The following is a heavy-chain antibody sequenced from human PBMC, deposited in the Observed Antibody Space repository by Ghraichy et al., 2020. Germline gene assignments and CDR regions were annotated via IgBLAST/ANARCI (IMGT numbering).Heavy chain of an antibody. CDR2: INHSGST. V-gene: IGHV4-34*01. CDR1: GGSFSGYY. Sequence: SETLSLTCAVYGGSFSGYYWSWIRQPPGKGLEWIGEINHSGSTNYNPSLKSRVTISVDTSKNQFSLKLSSVTAADTAVYYCARGDDYGDAYFDYWGQGTLVTVSS. CDR3: ARGDDYGDAYFDY. J-gene: IGHJ4*02. D-gene: IGHD4-17*01.